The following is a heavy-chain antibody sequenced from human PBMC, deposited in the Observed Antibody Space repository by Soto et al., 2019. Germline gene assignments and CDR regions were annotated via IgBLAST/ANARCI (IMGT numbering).Heavy chain of an antibody. D-gene: IGHD6-25*01. J-gene: IGHJ4*02. CDR2: VDRNGLT. V-gene: IGHV4-4*02. CDR1: GYSISTYTL. Sequence: SESLSLTCVVSGYSISTYTLWCGGRQPPGKGGEGIGEVDRNGLTNHNASLKSRVTMSVDTSKNQFSLKLTSVTAADTAIYYFAGDVAAQGNSASFDYWGQGTLVTVSS. CDR3: AGDVAAQGNSASFDY.